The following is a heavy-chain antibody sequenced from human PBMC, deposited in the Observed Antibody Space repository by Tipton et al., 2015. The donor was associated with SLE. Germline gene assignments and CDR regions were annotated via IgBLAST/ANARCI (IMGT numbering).Heavy chain of an antibody. Sequence: TLSLTCTVSGGSISSHYWSWIRQPPGKGLEWIGYIYYSGSTNYNPSLKSRVTISVDTSKNQFSLKLSSVTAADTAVYYCAREPYYYDSSGYYVSWFDPWGQGTLVTVSS. D-gene: IGHD3-22*01. J-gene: IGHJ5*02. CDR2: IYYSGST. CDR3: AREPYYYDSSGYYVSWFDP. CDR1: GGSISSHY. V-gene: IGHV4-59*08.